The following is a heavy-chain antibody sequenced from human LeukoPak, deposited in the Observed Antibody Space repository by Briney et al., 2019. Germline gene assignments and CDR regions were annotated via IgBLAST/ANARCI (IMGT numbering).Heavy chain of an antibody. D-gene: IGHD4-17*01. V-gene: IGHV4-39*01. Sequence: SETLSLTCAVYGGSFSGYYWGWIRQPPGKGLEWIGSIYYSGSTYYNPSLKSRVTISVDTSKNQFSLKLRSVTAADTAVYHCARLATVTTGGWFDPWGQGTLVTVSS. CDR1: GGSFSGYY. CDR2: IYYSGST. J-gene: IGHJ5*02. CDR3: ARLATVTTGGWFDP.